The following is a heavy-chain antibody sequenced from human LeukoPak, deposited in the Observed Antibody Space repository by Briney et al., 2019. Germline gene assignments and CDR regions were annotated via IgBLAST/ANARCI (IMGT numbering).Heavy chain of an antibody. D-gene: IGHD1-26*01. V-gene: IGHV4-59*01. Sequence: SSETLSLTCTVSGGSISSYYWSWVRQPPGKGLEWIGYIYYNGSTNYNPSLKSRVTISVDTSKNQFSLKLSSVTGAGTAVYYCARKIVGASDAFDIWGQGTMVTVSS. CDR3: ARKIVGASDAFDI. CDR2: IYYNGST. J-gene: IGHJ3*02. CDR1: GGSISSYY.